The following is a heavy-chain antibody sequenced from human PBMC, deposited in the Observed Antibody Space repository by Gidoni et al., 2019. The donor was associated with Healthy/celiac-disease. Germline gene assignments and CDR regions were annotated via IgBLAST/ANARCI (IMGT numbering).Heavy chain of an antibody. CDR1: GFTFSSYS. V-gene: IGHV3-48*02. J-gene: IGHJ5*02. CDR3: ASFSAGLNDP. D-gene: IGHD2-8*01. Sequence: EVQLVESGGGLVQPGGSLRLACAASGFTFSSYSMNWVRQSPGKGLEWVSYISSSSITRYYADSVKGVVTISRDNAKNSLYLQMNSLRDEDTAVYYCASFSAGLNDPWGQGTLVTVSS. CDR2: ISSSSITR.